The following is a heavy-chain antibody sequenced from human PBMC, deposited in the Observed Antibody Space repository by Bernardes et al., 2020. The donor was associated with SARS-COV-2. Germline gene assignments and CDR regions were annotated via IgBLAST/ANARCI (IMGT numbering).Heavy chain of an antibody. J-gene: IGHJ4*02. CDR1: GGFISDYY. D-gene: IGHD6-19*01. Sequence: SETLYLTCTVSGGFISDYYWTWIRLGPGRGLEWIGYIYSSGSTNYNPSLKSRVTMSVDTSKNQFSLKLSSVTAADSAVYYCAREQWLVRYFDYWGQGILVTVSS. V-gene: IGHV4-59*01. CDR2: IYSSGST. CDR3: AREQWLVRYFDY.